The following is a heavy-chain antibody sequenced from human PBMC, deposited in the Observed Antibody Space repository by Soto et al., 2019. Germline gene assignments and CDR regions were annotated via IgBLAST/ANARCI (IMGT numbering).Heavy chain of an antibody. V-gene: IGHV1-2*02. CDR3: AREVQDHTTSPLDA. CDR2: INPSSGGT. D-gene: IGHD1-1*01. CDR1: GYTFTGYY. Sequence: ASVKVSCKASGYTFTGYYIHWVRQAPGQGLEWMGGINPSSGGTYYAQKFQGRVTMTRDTSISAAYMELTGLTFDDTAVYYCAREVQDHTTSPLDAWGRGTLVTVSS. J-gene: IGHJ5*02.